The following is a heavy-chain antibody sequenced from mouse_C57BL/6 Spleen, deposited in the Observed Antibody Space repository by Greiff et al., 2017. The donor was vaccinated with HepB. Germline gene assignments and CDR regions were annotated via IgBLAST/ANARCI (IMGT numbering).Heavy chain of an antibody. CDR2: ISSGGSYT. V-gene: IGHV5-6*02. J-gene: IGHJ2*01. CDR1: GFTFSSYG. CDR3: ARHSYYYGSSYFDY. D-gene: IGHD1-1*01. Sequence: EVKLVESGGDLVKPGGSLKLSCAASGFTFSSYGMSWVRPTPDKRLEWVATISSGGSYTYYPDSVKGRFTISRDNAKNTLYLQMSSLKSEDTAMYYCARHSYYYGSSYFDYWGQGTTLTVSS.